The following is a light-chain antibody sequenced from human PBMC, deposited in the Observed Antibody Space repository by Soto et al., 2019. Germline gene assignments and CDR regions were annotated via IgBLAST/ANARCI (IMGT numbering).Light chain of an antibody. V-gene: IGKV3-15*01. CDR1: QSVGNN. CDR3: QQYGDWPLT. J-gene: IGKJ4*01. Sequence: EIVLTQSPATLSVSPGERATLSCRASQSVGNNFAWYQQKPGQAPRLLMFAASTRATGVPARFSGSGSGTEFPLIISSLQSEDFGVYYCQQYGDWPLTFGGGAKVEIE. CDR2: AAS.